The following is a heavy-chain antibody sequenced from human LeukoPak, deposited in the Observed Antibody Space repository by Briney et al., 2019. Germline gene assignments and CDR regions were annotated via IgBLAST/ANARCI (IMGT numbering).Heavy chain of an antibody. J-gene: IGHJ4*02. CDR3: ARRLLRGYSYGYHQSQYYFDY. CDR2: INHSGST. V-gene: IGHV4-34*01. Sequence: PSETLSLTCAVYGGSFSGYYWSWIRQPPGKGLEWIGEINHSGSTNYNPSLKSRVTISVDTSKNQFSLKLSSVTAADTAVYYCARRLLRGYSYGYHQSQYYFDYWGQGTLVTVSS. D-gene: IGHD5-18*01. CDR1: GGSFSGYY.